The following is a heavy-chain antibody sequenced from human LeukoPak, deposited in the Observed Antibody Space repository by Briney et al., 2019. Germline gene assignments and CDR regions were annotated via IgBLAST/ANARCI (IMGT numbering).Heavy chain of an antibody. Sequence: PSETLSLTCTVSGGSGGSVSSYWTWIRQPPGKGLEWIGYVYHTGGTKYNPSLKSRVTISLDTPKNQFSLRLSSVTAADTAVYYCARDSRHPYYYGLDVWGQGTTATVSS. CDR2: VYHTGGT. J-gene: IGHJ6*02. CDR3: ARDSRHPYYYGLDV. CDR1: GGSGGSVSSY. V-gene: IGHV4-61*01.